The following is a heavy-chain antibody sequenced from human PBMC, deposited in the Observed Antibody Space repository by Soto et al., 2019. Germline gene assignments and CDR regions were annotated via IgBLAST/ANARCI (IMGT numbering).Heavy chain of an antibody. CDR2: ISYDGSNK. CDR1: GFTFSSYG. V-gene: IGHV3-30*18. CDR3: AKEQIPGIAAAGSSFDY. D-gene: IGHD6-13*01. J-gene: IGHJ4*02. Sequence: QVQLVESGGGVVQPGRSLRLSCAASGFTFSSYGMHWVRQAPGKGLEWVAVISYDGSNKYYADSVKSRFTISRDNSKNTLYLQMNSLRAEDTAVYYCAKEQIPGIAAAGSSFDYWGQGTLVTVSS.